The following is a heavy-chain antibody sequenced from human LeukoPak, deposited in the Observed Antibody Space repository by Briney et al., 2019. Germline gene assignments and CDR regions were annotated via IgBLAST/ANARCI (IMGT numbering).Heavy chain of an antibody. V-gene: IGHV3-30*02. J-gene: IGHJ4*02. CDR2: IRYDGSNK. D-gene: IGHD2-2*01. CDR1: GFTFSSYG. Sequence: PGGSLRLSCAASGFTFSSYGMHWVRQAPGKGLEWVAFIRYDGSNKYYADSVKGRFTISRDNSKNTLYLQMNSLRAEDTAVYYCAKDGRYCSSTSCYYNYFDYWGQGTLVTVSS. CDR3: AKDGRYCSSTSCYYNYFDY.